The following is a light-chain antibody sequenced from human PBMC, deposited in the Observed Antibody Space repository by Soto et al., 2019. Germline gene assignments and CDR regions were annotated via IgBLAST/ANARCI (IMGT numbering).Light chain of an antibody. CDR3: QHYYSIPWT. CDR1: QSVFSNSNNKNC. Sequence: DIVMTQSPDSLAVSLGERATINCKSSQSVFSNSNNKNCIAWYQQKSGQPPKLLIYWASSWESGVPDRFSGGGSGTDFTLTISSLQAEDVATYYCQHYYSIPWTFGQGTRVEIK. CDR2: WAS. V-gene: IGKV4-1*01. J-gene: IGKJ1*01.